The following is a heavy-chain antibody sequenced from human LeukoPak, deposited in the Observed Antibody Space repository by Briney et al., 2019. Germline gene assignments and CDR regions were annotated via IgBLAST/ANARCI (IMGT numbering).Heavy chain of an antibody. CDR2: IYTGVTS. J-gene: IGHJ3*02. V-gene: IGHV4-4*07. CDR1: GGSISNYC. D-gene: IGHD1-26*01. CDR3: ARDRIDGTWDAFDI. Sequence: SETLSLTCTVSGGSISNYCWSWIRQPAGKGLDWIGRIYTGVTSYYNPSLKSRVTMSVDTSKNQFSLNLTSVTAADTAVYYCARDRIDGTWDAFDIWGQGTMVTVSS.